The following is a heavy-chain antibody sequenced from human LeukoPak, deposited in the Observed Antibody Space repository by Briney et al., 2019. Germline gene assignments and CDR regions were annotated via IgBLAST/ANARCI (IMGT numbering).Heavy chain of an antibody. D-gene: IGHD3-3*01. J-gene: IGHJ5*02. CDR3: AKGGVRLLEWEPPSNWFDP. CDR1: GFNSNNYA. CDR2: ISGSGGST. Sequence: GGSLRLSCAASGFNSNNYAMSWVRQAPGKGLEWVSAISGSGGSTYYADSVKGRFTISRDNSKNTLYLQMNSLRAEDTAVYYCAKGGVRLLEWEPPSNWFDPWGQGTLVTVSS. V-gene: IGHV3-23*01.